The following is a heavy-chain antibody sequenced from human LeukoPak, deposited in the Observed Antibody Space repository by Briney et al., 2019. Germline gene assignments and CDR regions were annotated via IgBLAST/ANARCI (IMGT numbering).Heavy chain of an antibody. CDR3: AKDREGYRHFDH. J-gene: IGHJ4*02. CDR2: IGGNGGSI. D-gene: IGHD5-18*01. Sequence: GGSLRISCASSGFTFYSYTMNWVRQAPGKGLEWVSAIGGNGGSIFYADSVKGRFAISRDNSNNTLFLQMNSLRAEDTAVYYCAKDREGYRHFDHWGQGTLVTVSS. V-gene: IGHV3-23*01. CDR1: GFTFYSYT.